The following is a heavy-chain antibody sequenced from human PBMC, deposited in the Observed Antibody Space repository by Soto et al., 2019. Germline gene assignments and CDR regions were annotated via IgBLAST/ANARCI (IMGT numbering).Heavy chain of an antibody. Sequence: QVQLVESGGGVVQPGRSLRLSCAASEFTLTPYAMHWVRQTPGKGLEWVTLISYDGSSKYYADSVRGRFAISRDNSKNTLYLQMNSLTAEDTAVYYCARDWGRGGGSYFWHFDLWGRGTLVTVSS. J-gene: IGHJ2*01. D-gene: IGHD1-26*01. CDR1: EFTLTPYA. CDR3: ARDWGRGGGSYFWHFDL. CDR2: ISYDGSSK. V-gene: IGHV3-30*09.